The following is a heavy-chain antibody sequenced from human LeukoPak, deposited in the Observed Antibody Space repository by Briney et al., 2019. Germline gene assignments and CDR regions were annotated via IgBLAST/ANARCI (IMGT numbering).Heavy chain of an antibody. CDR3: ARVQGVRYFDWLVDYYYYMDV. V-gene: IGHV4-59*01. CDR2: TYYGGST. CDR1: GVSISSYY. Sequence: PSETLSLACTVSGVSISSYYWSWIRQPPGKGLEGMGNTYYGGSTNYNPSLKSRVTISVDTSKNQFSLKLSSVTAADTAVYYCARVQGVRYFDWLVDYYYYMDVWGKGTTVTVSS. J-gene: IGHJ6*03. D-gene: IGHD3-9*01.